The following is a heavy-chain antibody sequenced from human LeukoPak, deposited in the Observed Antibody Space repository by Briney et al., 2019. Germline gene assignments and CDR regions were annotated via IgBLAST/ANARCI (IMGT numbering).Heavy chain of an antibody. CDR2: INPSGGST. CDR3: ARDQGAILLYYYDSSGYYYEFDY. D-gene: IGHD3-22*01. CDR1: GYTFTSYY. Sequence: ASVKVSCKASGYTFTSYYMHWVRQAPGQGLEWMGIINPSGGSTSYAQKFQGRVTMTRDTSTSTVYMELSSLRSEDTAVYYCARDQGAILLYYYDSSGYYYEFDYWGKGTLVTVSS. V-gene: IGHV1-46*01. J-gene: IGHJ4*02.